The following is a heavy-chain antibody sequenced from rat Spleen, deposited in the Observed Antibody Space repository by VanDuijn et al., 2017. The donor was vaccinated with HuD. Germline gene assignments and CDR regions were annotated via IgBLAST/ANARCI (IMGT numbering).Heavy chain of an antibody. D-gene: IGHD1-11*01. CDR1: GFTFNNYW. V-gene: IGHV5-31*01. Sequence: EVQLVESGGGLVQPGRSLKLSCVASGFTFNNYWMSWIRQAPGKGLEWVASISNTGGSIYYPDSVKGRLTISRDNAQNTLYLQMNSLRSEDTATYYCVRGPNYGSYSDYFDNWGQGVMVTVSS. CDR2: ISNTGGSI. CDR3: VRGPNYGSYSDYFDN. J-gene: IGHJ2*01.